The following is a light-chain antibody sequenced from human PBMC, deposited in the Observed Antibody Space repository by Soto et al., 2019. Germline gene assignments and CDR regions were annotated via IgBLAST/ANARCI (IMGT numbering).Light chain of an antibody. Sequence: EIVMTQSPATLSVSPGERAPLSCRASRSVSSTLAWYRQNPGQAPRLLIYGPSTRATGIPARFSGSGSGTEFTLTISSLQSEDFAVYYCQQYNNWPPLNFGGGTKVEIK. CDR1: RSVSST. CDR3: QQYNNWPPLN. J-gene: IGKJ4*01. CDR2: GPS. V-gene: IGKV3-15*01.